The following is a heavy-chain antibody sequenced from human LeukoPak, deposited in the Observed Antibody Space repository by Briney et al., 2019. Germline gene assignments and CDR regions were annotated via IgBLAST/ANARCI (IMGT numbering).Heavy chain of an antibody. CDR1: GLSFSRNG. D-gene: IGHD3-22*01. CDR2: ISSNGGST. J-gene: IGHJ4*02. CDR3: AKLLYYYDSSQPY. Sequence: SGGSLRLSCAASGLSFSRNGMHWVRQAPGKGLEYVSAISSNGGSTYYANSVKGRFTISRDNSKNTLYLQMNSLRAEDTAVYYCAKLLYYYDSSQPYWGQGTLVTVSS. V-gene: IGHV3-64*01.